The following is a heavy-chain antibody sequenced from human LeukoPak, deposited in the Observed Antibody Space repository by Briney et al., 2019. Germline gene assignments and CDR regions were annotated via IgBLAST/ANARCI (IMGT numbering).Heavy chain of an antibody. CDR2: IHSGGTT. Sequence: PGGSLRLSCAASEFTVSNNYVSWVRQAPGKGLEWVSIIHSGGTTYYADSVKGRFIISRDNSKNTVYLQMNSLRAEDTAIYYCARGILTGYYWFDYWGQGTLVTVSS. V-gene: IGHV3-53*01. D-gene: IGHD3-9*01. CDR1: EFTVSNNY. CDR3: ARGILTGYYWFDY. J-gene: IGHJ4*01.